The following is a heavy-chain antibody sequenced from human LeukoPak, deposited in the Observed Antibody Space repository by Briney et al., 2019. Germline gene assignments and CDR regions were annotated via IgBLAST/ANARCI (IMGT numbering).Heavy chain of an antibody. J-gene: IGHJ6*02. CDR3: ARVFVVVVAATHYGMDV. Sequence: KTGGSLRLSCAASGFTFSGYSMNWVRQAPGKGLEWVSSISSSSSYIYYADSVKGRFTISRDNAKNSLYLQMNSLRAEDTAVYYCARVFVVVVAATHYGMDVWGQGTTVTVSS. CDR1: GFTFSGYS. CDR2: ISSSSSYI. D-gene: IGHD2-15*01. V-gene: IGHV3-21*01.